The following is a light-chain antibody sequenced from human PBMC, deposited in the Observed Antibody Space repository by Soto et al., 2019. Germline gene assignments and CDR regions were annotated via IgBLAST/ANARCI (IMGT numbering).Light chain of an antibody. CDR1: YSNIGAGYE. Sequence: QSVLTQPPSVSGAPGQRVTICCIGSYSNIGAGYEVHWYQQIPGTAPKLLISGHNNRPSGVPDRFFGSKSGTSASLTIIGLQAEDEADYYCCSFALRSTLIFGGGTKLTVL. J-gene: IGLJ2*01. CDR3: CSFALRSTLI. V-gene: IGLV1-40*01. CDR2: GHN.